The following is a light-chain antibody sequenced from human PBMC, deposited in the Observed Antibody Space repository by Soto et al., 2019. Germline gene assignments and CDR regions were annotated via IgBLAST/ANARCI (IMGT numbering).Light chain of an antibody. CDR2: AAS. Sequence: DIQMTQSPPSLSASVGDTVTITCRASQSISVHLNWYQQKPGKVPKLLLYAASNLQSGVPSRFSGRGSETDFALTISSLQPEDFATYYCQQSYITPYTFGQGTKLQIK. J-gene: IGKJ2*01. CDR3: QQSYITPYT. V-gene: IGKV1-39*01. CDR1: QSISVH.